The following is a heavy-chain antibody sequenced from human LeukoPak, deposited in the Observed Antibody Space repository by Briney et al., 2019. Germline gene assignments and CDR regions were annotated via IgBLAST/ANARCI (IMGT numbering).Heavy chain of an antibody. Sequence: GGSLRLSCAASGFTFSSYSMNWVRQAPGKGLEWVSSISSSSSYIYYADSVKGRFTISRDNAKNSLYLQMNSLRAEDTAVYYCARETTVREGFDYWGQGTLVTVSS. CDR2: ISSSSSYI. V-gene: IGHV3-21*01. CDR3: ARETTVREGFDY. J-gene: IGHJ4*02. D-gene: IGHD4-17*01. CDR1: GFTFSSYS.